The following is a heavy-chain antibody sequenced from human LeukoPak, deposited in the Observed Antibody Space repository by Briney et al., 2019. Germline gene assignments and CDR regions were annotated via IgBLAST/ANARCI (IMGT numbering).Heavy chain of an antibody. J-gene: IGHJ1*01. CDR3: APRETLTTASSPPPPPEYFKH. Sequence: SETLSLTCTVSGGSISSGGYYWSWIRQHPGKGLEWIGYIYYSGSTYYNPSLKSRVTISVDTSKNQFSLKLSSVTAADTAVYYGAPRETLTTASSPPPPPEYFKHWGQAPWSPSPQ. V-gene: IGHV4-31*03. D-gene: IGHD4-11*01. CDR1: GGSISSGGYY. CDR2: IYYSGST.